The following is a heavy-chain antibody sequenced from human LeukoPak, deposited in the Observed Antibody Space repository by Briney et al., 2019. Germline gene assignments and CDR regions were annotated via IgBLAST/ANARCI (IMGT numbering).Heavy chain of an antibody. CDR1: GFTFSSNW. CDR2: INEDGSTT. V-gene: IGHV3-74*01. Sequence: GSLRLSCAASGFTFSSNWMHWVRQAPGKGLVWVSRINEDGSTTNYADSVKGRSTIFRDNAKNTLYLQMNSLRAEDTAVYYCARDKSGSYLYNWFDPWGQGTLVTVSS. J-gene: IGHJ5*02. D-gene: IGHD1-26*01. CDR3: ARDKSGSYLYNWFDP.